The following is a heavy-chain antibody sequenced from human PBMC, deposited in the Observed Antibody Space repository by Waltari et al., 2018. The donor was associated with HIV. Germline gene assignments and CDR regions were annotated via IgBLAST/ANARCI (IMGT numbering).Heavy chain of an antibody. V-gene: IGHV3-23*04. D-gene: IGHD3-10*02. J-gene: IGHJ3*02. CDR1: GFTFSRYA. CDR3: AKDLFPFDAFDI. CDR2: ISVGGGST. Sequence: EVQLVESGGGLVQPGGSLRLSGEASGFTFSRYAMNCVRQAPGKGLEWGSPISVGGGSTDDADSGEGRFSVSRDNYKNTLNLQMNSLRAEDTAVYYCAKDLFPFDAFDIWGQGTMVTVSS.